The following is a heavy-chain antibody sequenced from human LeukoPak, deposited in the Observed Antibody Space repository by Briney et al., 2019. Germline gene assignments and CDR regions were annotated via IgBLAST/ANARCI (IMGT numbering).Heavy chain of an antibody. Sequence: SETLSLTCTVSGGSISSSSYYWGWIRQPPGKGLEWIGSIYYSGSTYYNPSLKSRVTISVDTSKNQCSLKLSSVTAADTAVYYCAREGTGYSYGTYNWFDPWGQGTLVTVSS. V-gene: IGHV4-39*07. J-gene: IGHJ5*02. D-gene: IGHD5-18*01. CDR3: AREGTGYSYGTYNWFDP. CDR1: GGSISSSSYY. CDR2: IYYSGST.